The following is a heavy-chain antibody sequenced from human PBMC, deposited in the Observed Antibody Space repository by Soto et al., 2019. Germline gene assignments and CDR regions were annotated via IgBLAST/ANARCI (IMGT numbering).Heavy chain of an antibody. Sequence: QLQLQESGSGLVKPSQTLSLTCAVSGGSISSGGYSWSWIRQPPGKGLESIGYIYHSGSTYYNPSPKTRVTISVDRSTNQFSLKLSSVTAADTAVYYCARGMTTVTTFDYWGQGTLVTVSS. CDR2: IYHSGST. D-gene: IGHD4-17*01. CDR3: ARGMTTVTTFDY. CDR1: GGSISSGGYS. J-gene: IGHJ4*02. V-gene: IGHV4-30-2*01.